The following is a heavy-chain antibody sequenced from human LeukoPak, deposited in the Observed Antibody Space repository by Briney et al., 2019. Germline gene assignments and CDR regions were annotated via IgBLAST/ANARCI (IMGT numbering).Heavy chain of an antibody. D-gene: IGHD2-15*01. V-gene: IGHV3-11*01. CDR2: ISSSGSTI. CDR3: ARSGYCSGGSCYHYYYYMDV. J-gene: IGHJ6*03. Sequence: GGSLRLSCAASGFTLSDYYMSWIRQAPGKGLEWVSYISSSGSTIYYADSVKGRFTISRDNAKNSLYLQMNSLRAEDTAVYYCARSGYCSGGSCYHYYYYMDVWGKGTTVTVSS. CDR1: GFTLSDYY.